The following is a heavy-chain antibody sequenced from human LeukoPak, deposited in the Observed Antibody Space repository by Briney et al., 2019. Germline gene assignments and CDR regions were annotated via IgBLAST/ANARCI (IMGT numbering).Heavy chain of an antibody. D-gene: IGHD3-10*01. J-gene: IGHJ4*02. CDR3: ARVGYYISGSYYFDY. CDR2: IYYSGST. V-gene: IGHV4-59*01. CDR1: GSSFSSYH. Sequence: SETLSLTCTVSGSSFSSYHWSWIRQPPGKGLEWIGYIYYSGSTKYNPSLKGRVTISLDTSKNQFSLKLSSVTAADTAVYYCARVGYYISGSYYFDYWGQGTLVTVSS.